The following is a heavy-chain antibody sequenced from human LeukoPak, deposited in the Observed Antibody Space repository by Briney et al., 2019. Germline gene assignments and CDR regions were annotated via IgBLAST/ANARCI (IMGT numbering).Heavy chain of an antibody. D-gene: IGHD2-8*01. J-gene: IGHJ3*02. CDR2: INPNSGGT. Sequence: GASVKVSCKASGYTFTGYHMHWVRQAPGQGLEWMVWINPNSGGTKYAQRFQGRVTMTRDTSIGTAYMELSSLRSDDTAVYYCARDRELGYCTTNRCPHADAFDIWGQGTMVTVSS. V-gene: IGHV1-2*02. CDR1: GYTFTGYH. CDR3: ARDRELGYCTTNRCPHADAFDI.